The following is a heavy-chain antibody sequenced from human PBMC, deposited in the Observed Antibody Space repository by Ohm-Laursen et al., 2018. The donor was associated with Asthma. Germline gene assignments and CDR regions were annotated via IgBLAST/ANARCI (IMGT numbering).Heavy chain of an antibody. CDR3: ARGSLEGLQ. CDR2: IFPHGRHT. D-gene: IGHD5-24*01. J-gene: IGHJ4*02. CDR1: GFIFSDYF. V-gene: IGHV3-74*01. Sequence: SLRFSCTASGFIFSDYFMHWVRQRPGEGLVWISHIFPHGRHTNYADSVKGRFTISRDDAQNTLYLQMNSLRADDTAVYYCARGSLEGLQWGQGTLVTVSS.